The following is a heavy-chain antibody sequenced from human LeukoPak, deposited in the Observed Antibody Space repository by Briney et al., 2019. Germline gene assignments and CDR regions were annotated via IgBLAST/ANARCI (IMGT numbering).Heavy chain of an antibody. CDR3: ARDLYYYDSGASFDDTFDI. CDR1: GYSFTSYG. CDR2: IIPYNGDT. Sequence: ASVKVSCKSSGYSFTSYGISWMRQPHAQGLELVGWIIPYNGDTNYAQKLQGRVTMTTDTSTSTAYMDLRSLRSDDTAVYYCARDLYYYDSGASFDDTFDIWGQGTTVTVSS. J-gene: IGHJ3*02. D-gene: IGHD3-22*01. V-gene: IGHV1-18*01.